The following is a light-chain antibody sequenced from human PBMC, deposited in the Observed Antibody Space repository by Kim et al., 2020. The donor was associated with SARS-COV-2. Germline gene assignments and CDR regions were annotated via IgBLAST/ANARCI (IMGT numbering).Light chain of an antibody. CDR3: QQYDYSPVT. V-gene: IGKV3-20*01. CDR2: GAS. J-gene: IGKJ5*01. CDR1: QSVTSNY. Sequence: PGERATLSCRGSQSVTSNYLAWYQQRPGQAPRLLIYGASNRATAIPDRFSGSGSGTDFTLTISRLEPEDFAVYYCQQYDYSPVTFGQGTRLEIK.